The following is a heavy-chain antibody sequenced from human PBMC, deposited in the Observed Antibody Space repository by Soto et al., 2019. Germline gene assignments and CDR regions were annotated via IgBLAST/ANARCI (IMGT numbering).Heavy chain of an antibody. J-gene: IGHJ4*02. CDR2: ISSSGTTI. Sequence: GGSLRLSCAASGFTFSDYYMNWIRQAPGKGLEWVSYISSSGTTIYYADSVKGRFTISRDNAKNSLFLQMNSLRAEDTALYYCARRGSGSYYDYWGQGTLVTVSS. CDR1: GFTFSDYY. D-gene: IGHD1-26*01. V-gene: IGHV3-11*01. CDR3: ARRGSGSYYDY.